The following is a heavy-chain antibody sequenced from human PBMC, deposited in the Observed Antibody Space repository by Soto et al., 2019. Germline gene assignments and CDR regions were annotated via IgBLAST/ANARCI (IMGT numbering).Heavy chain of an antibody. CDR1: GYSFGHFD. CDR2: VSRNSGNT. D-gene: IGHD6-25*01. V-gene: IGHV1-8*01. Sequence: QVHLVQSGAEVKKPGASVMVSCKASGYSFGHFDITWVRKAAGQGLEWMGWVSRNSGNTGYAQRFQSRIAMTRDTAKSTAYMEVKSLTSANTAIYYCSRARGAASFDLWGQVTLVTAAS. J-gene: IGHJ5*02. CDR3: SRARGAASFDL.